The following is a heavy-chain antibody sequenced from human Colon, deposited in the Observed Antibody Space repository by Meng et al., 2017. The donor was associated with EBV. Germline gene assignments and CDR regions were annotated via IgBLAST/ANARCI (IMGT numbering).Heavy chain of an antibody. CDR2: IYHGGTT. CDR1: GDSISSGDYS. D-gene: IGHD2-21*02. CDR3: ARGPYCGGDCYWFDP. J-gene: IGHJ5*02. V-gene: IGHV4-30-2*01. Sequence: HLPLQDADPGLVQPSQSLSPTCAVSGDSISSGDYSWSWIRQPPGQGLEWIGYIYHGGTTYNTSLKSRVTISVDNSKNQFSLRLTSVTAADTAVYYCARGPYCGGDCYWFDPWGQGTLVTVSS.